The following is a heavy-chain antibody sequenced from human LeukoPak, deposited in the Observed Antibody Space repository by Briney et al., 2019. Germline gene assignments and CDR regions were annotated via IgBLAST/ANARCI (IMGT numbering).Heavy chain of an antibody. Sequence: GGSLRLSCAASRFIFSSFWMTWVRQAPGKGLEWVANIRQDGSEKFYLDSVKGRFTISRDNAKNSLYLQMNSLRAEDTAVYYCARGPTPAYYYYYMDVWGKGTTVTVSS. CDR2: IRQDGSEK. V-gene: IGHV3-7*01. CDR1: RFIFSSFW. CDR3: ARGPTPAYYYYYMDV. D-gene: IGHD2-15*01. J-gene: IGHJ6*03.